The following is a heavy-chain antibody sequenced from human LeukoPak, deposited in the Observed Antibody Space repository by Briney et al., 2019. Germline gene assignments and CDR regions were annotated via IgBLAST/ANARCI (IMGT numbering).Heavy chain of an antibody. Sequence: PPESLSLTCVLPGGSPSSGGSCWGWARHQPGRGREWIGYIYLSGSTYYNPSLKSRVTISVDRSKNQFSLKLSSVTAADTAVYYCARMGVVVRNWFDPWGQGTLVTVSS. D-gene: IGHD3-22*01. CDR2: IYLSGST. CDR3: ARMGVVVRNWFDP. V-gene: IGHV4-30-2*01. J-gene: IGHJ5*02. CDR1: GGSPSSGGSC.